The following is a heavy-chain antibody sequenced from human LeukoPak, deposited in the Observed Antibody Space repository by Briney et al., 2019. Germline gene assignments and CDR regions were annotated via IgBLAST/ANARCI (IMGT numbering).Heavy chain of an antibody. Sequence: PGGSLRLSCAASGFTFSSYSMNWVRQAPGKGLEWVSSISTSSSYIYYADSVKGRFTISRDNAKNSLYLQMNSLRAEDTAVYYCARETSKGDSSAYWIPGWFDPWGQGTLVTVSS. V-gene: IGHV3-21*01. J-gene: IGHJ5*02. CDR2: ISTSSSYI. D-gene: IGHD3-22*01. CDR3: ARETSKGDSSAYWIPGWFDP. CDR1: GFTFSSYS.